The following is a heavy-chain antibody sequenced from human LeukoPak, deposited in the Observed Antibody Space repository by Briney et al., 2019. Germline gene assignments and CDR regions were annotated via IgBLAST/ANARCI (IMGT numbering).Heavy chain of an antibody. V-gene: IGHV3-21*01. CDR2: ISKTGSYI. Sequence: GGSLRLSCATSGFSFNTYSMNWVRQAPGKGLEWVSFISKTGSYIYYADSLKGRFTISRENAKNSLFLQISGLRAEDTALYYCARVRGNSGYGIDFWGQGTLVSVSS. CDR3: ARVRGNSGYGIDF. D-gene: IGHD5-12*01. CDR1: GFSFNTYS. J-gene: IGHJ4*02.